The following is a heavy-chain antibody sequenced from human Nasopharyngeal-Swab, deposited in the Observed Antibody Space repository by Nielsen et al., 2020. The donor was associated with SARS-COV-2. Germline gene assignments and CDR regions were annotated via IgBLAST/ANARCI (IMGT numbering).Heavy chain of an antibody. CDR2: IYYSGST. CDR1: GGSISSGGYY. V-gene: IGHV4-31*03. Sequence: SETLSLTCTVSGGSISSGGYYWNWIRQHPGKGLERIGYIYYSGSTYYNPSLKSRVTMSVDTSKNQFSLKLSSVTAADTAVYYCARVSMVRGVINYYYGMDVWGQGTTVTVSS. J-gene: IGHJ6*02. D-gene: IGHD3-10*01. CDR3: ARVSMVRGVINYYYGMDV.